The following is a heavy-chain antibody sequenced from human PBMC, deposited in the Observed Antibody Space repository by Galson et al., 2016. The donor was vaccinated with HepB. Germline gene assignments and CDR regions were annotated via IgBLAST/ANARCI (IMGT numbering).Heavy chain of an antibody. CDR1: GFTFSDST. V-gene: IGHV3-23*01. CDR2: ITGSGVSS. CDR3: AKDGGTWGYYYGDWNLDL. J-gene: IGHJ2*01. Sequence: SLRLSCAASGFTFSDSTMTWVRQAPGKGLEWVSTITGSGVSSYYADSVKGRFTISRDNSKNNVYLQMNSLRADDTAVYYCAKDGGTWGYYYGDWNLDLWGRGTLVTVSS. D-gene: IGHD3-22*01.